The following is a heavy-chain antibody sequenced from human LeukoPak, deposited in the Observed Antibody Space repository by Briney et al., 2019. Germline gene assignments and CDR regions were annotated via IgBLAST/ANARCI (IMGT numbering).Heavy chain of an antibody. D-gene: IGHD3-3*01. CDR2: INHSGST. V-gene: IGHV4-34*01. J-gene: IGHJ4*02. CDR3: ARGPPRDTIFGVVNPFDY. Sequence: SETLSLTCAVYGGSFSGYYWSWIRQPPGKGLEWIGEINHSGSTNYNPSLKSRVTISVDTSKNQFSLKLSSVTAADTAVYYCARGPPRDTIFGVVNPFDYWGQGTLVTVSS. CDR1: GGSFSGYY.